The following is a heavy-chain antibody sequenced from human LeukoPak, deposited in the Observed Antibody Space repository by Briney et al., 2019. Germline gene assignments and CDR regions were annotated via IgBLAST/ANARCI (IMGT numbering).Heavy chain of an antibody. CDR2: ISSSGSYT. CDR3: VRTCDAVTGAFDI. J-gene: IGHJ3*02. D-gene: IGHD2-21*01. V-gene: IGHV3-11*03. Sequence: PGGSLRLSCAASGFTFRDYYMSWIRQAPEKGLEWVSYISSSGSYTKKADSVEGRFTISRDNAKNSMYLQMNSLRAEDTAVYYCVRTCDAVTGAFDIWGQGTMVTVSS. CDR1: GFTFRDYY.